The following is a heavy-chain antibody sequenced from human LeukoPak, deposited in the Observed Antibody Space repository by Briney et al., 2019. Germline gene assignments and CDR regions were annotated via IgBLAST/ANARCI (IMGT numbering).Heavy chain of an antibody. J-gene: IGHJ4*02. CDR3: ARDRNLYTSILTFDY. CDR1: GGSFSGYY. Sequence: PSETLSLTCAVYGGSFSGYYWSWIRQPPGKGLEWIGEINHSGSTNYNPSLKSRVTISVDTSKNQFSLKLSSVTAADTAVYYCARDRNLYTSILTFDYWGQGTLVTVSS. D-gene: IGHD1-14*01. CDR2: INHSGST. V-gene: IGHV4-34*01.